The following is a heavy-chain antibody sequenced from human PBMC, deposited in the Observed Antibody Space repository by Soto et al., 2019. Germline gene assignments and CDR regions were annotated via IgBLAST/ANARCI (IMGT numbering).Heavy chain of an antibody. D-gene: IGHD2-15*01. CDR1: GYTFTSYG. Sequence: ASVKVSCKASGYTFTSYGISWVRQAPGQGLEWMGWISAYNGNTNYAQKLQGRVTMTTDTSTSTAYMELRSLRSDDTAVYYCARDVVVVAATHYYYGMDVWGQGITVTVSS. J-gene: IGHJ6*02. CDR2: ISAYNGNT. V-gene: IGHV1-18*01. CDR3: ARDVVVVAATHYYYGMDV.